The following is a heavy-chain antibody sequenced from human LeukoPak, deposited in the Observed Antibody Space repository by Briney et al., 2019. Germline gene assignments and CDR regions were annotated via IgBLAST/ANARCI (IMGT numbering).Heavy chain of an antibody. J-gene: IGHJ6*03. CDR2: ISAYNGNT. V-gene: IGHV1-18*01. CDR1: GYTFTSYG. D-gene: IGHD6-19*01. Sequence: ASVKVSCKASGYTFTSYGISWVRQAPGQGLEWMGWISAYNGNTNYAQKLQGRVTMTTDTSTSTAYMELRSLRSNDTAVYYCARVPDSSGWYDYYYYYYMDVWGKGTTVTVSS. CDR3: ARVPDSSGWYDYYYYYYMDV.